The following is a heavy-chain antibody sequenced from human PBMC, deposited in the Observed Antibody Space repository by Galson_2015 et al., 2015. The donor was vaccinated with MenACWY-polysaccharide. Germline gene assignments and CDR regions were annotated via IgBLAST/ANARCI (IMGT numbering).Heavy chain of an antibody. CDR3: ARVLKVIVGATSDY. CDR1: GFTFSSYR. D-gene: IGHD1-26*01. CDR2: ISSSRSTT. J-gene: IGHJ4*02. V-gene: IGHV3-48*02. Sequence: SLRLSCEASGFTFSSYRMKWVRRAPGTGVEWVSYISSSRSTTYYAASVKGRFTISRDNAKNSLHLQMNSLRDEDTAVYYCARVLKVIVGATSDYWGQGTLFTVSS.